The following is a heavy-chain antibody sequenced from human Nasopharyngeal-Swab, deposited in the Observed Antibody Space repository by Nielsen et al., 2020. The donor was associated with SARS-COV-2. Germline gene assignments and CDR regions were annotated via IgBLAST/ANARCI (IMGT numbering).Heavy chain of an antibody. Sequence: SETLSLTCTVSGGSISSSSYYWGWIRQPPGKGLEWIGSIFYSGSTYYNPSLKSRVTISVDTSKNQFSLKLSSVTAADTAVYYCAFGGIAAAGTGCWGQGTLVTVSS. D-gene: IGHD6-13*01. CDR2: IFYSGST. J-gene: IGHJ4*02. CDR3: AFGGIAAAGTGC. CDR1: GGSISSSSYY. V-gene: IGHV4-39*07.